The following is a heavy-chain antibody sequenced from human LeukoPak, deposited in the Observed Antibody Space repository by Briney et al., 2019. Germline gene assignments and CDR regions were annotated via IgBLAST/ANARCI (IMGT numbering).Heavy chain of an antibody. D-gene: IGHD2-2*01. J-gene: IGHJ4*02. CDR2: FDPEDGET. Sequence: GASVKASCKVSGYTLTELSMHWVRQAPGKGLEWMGGFDPEDGETIYAQKFQGRVTMTEDTSTDTAYMELSSLRSEDTAMYYCARLLGPYQLLGGLDYWGQGTLVTVSS. V-gene: IGHV1-24*01. CDR3: ARLLGPYQLLGGLDY. CDR1: GYTLTELS.